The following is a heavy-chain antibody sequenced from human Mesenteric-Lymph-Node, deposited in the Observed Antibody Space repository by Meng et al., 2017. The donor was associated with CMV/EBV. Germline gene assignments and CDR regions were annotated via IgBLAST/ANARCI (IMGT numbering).Heavy chain of an antibody. D-gene: IGHD3-10*01. V-gene: IGHV2-5*01. CDR2: IYWNNNR. CDR1: SLSTSGGG. J-gene: IGHJ4*02. Sequence: SLSTSGGGMDWISQPPGKTLEKLALIYWNNNRRYNPSIKDKLTIAKDTSKNQVVLTMTNMDPVDTATYYCAHRRPYYYGSGRGYFDYWGQGTLVTVSS. CDR3: AHRRPYYYGSGRGYFDY.